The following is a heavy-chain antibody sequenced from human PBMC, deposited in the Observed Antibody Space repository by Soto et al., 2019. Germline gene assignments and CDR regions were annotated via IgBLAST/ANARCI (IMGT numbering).Heavy chain of an antibody. CDR1: GYSFTSYW. D-gene: IGHD6-13*01. CDR2: IYPGDSDT. J-gene: IGHJ6*02. Sequence: GASLKISCKGSGYSFTSYWIGWVRQMPGKGLEWMGIIYPGDSDTRYSPSFQGQVTISADKSISTAYLQWSSLKALDTAMYYCARRPSSSWYRGDWYYYYGMDVGGQGTTVTVSS. CDR3: ARRPSSSWYRGDWYYYYGMDV. V-gene: IGHV5-51*01.